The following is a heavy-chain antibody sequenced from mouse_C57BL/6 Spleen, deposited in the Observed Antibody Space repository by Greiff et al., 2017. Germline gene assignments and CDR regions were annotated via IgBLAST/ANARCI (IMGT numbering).Heavy chain of an antibody. CDR1: GYTFTDYE. CDR3: TRRNWGPLDY. J-gene: IGHJ2*01. V-gene: IGHV1-15*01. D-gene: IGHD4-1*01. CDR2: IDPETGGT. Sequence: VQLQQSGAELVRPGASVTLSCKASGYTFTDYEMHWVKQTPVHGLEWIGAIDPETGGTAYNQKFKGKAILTADKSSSTAYMELSSLTSEDSAVYYCTRRNWGPLDYWGQGTTLTVSA.